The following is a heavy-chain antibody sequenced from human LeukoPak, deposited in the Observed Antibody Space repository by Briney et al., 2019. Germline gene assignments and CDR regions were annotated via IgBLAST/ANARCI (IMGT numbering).Heavy chain of an antibody. Sequence: SGGSLRLSCAASVFPFIDYSMNWVPQAPGKGLEWISYIGISSGNTKYADSVKGRFTISRDYAKNSLYLQMNSLRVEDTAVYFCARDHNYAFDNWGQGTLVTVSS. CDR2: IGISSGNT. CDR1: VFPFIDYS. J-gene: IGHJ4*02. D-gene: IGHD1-1*01. V-gene: IGHV3-11*06. CDR3: ARDHNYAFDN.